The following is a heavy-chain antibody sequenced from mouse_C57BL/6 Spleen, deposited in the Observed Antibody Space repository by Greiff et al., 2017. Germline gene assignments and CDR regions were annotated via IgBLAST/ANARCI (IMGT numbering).Heavy chain of an antibody. CDR2: IYPRDGRT. Sequence: VQLQQSGPELVKPGASVKLSCKASGYTFTSYDINWVKQRPGPGLEWIGWIYPRDGRTKYNEQLKGKATLTVDTSTSTADMALHGLTSENSAVYFCARSSMITTDFDDWGKGTTLTVSS. CDR1: GYTFTSYD. CDR3: ARSSMITTDFDD. D-gene: IGHD2-4*01. V-gene: IGHV1-85*01. J-gene: IGHJ2*01.